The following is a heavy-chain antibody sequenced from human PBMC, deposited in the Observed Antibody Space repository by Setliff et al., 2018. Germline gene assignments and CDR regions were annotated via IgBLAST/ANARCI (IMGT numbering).Heavy chain of an antibody. Sequence: GGSLRLSCAASGFTFSSYAMTWVRQAPGKGLERVSAISGRGDSTFYEDSVKGRFTISRDNSKNTLYLQMNSLRAEDTAVYYCAKPTMTRDMDVWGQGTTVTVSS. J-gene: IGHJ6*02. V-gene: IGHV3-23*01. CDR2: ISGRGDST. CDR1: GFTFSSYA. CDR3: AKPTMTRDMDV. D-gene: IGHD3-22*01.